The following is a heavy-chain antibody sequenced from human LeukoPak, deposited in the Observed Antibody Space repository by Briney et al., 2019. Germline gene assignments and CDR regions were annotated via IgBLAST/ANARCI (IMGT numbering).Heavy chain of an antibody. Sequence: ASVKVSCNASGYTFTSYGSSWVRQAPGQGLEWMGWISAYNGNTNYAQKLQGRVTMTTDTSTSTAYMELRSLRSDDTAVYYCARVDILEDYFDYWGQGTLVTVSS. D-gene: IGHD3-9*01. V-gene: IGHV1-18*01. CDR1: GYTFTSYG. CDR3: ARVDILEDYFDY. CDR2: ISAYNGNT. J-gene: IGHJ4*02.